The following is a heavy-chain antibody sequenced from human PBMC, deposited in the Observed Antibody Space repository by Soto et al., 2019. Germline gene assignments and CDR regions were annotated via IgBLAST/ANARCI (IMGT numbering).Heavy chain of an antibody. CDR3: AKADLRNYYYYYYMDV. Sequence: EVQLLESGGGLVQPGGSLRLSCAASGFTFSSYVMSWVRQAPGKGLEWVSAISGSGGSTYYADSVKGRFTISRDNSKNTLYLQMNSLRAEDTAVYYCAKADLRNYYYYYYMDVWGKGTTVTVSS. CDR2: ISGSGGST. J-gene: IGHJ6*03. V-gene: IGHV3-23*01. D-gene: IGHD4-17*01. CDR1: GFTFSSYV.